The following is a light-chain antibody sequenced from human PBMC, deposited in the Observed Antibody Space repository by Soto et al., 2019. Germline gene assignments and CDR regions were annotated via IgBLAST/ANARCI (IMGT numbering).Light chain of an antibody. CDR3: QQYNNWPRWT. J-gene: IGKJ1*01. CDR1: QRVSSN. Sequence: EIVMTQSPATLSVSPGERATLSCGASQRVSSNLAWYQQKPGQAPRLLIYGASTRATGIPARFSGSGSGTAFTLTISSLQSEDFAVYYCQQYNNWPRWTFGQGTKV. CDR2: GAS. V-gene: IGKV3-15*01.